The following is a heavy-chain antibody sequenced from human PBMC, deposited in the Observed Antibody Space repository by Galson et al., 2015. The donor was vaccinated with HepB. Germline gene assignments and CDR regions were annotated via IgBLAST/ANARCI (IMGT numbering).Heavy chain of an antibody. CDR1: GGSIGGSF. D-gene: IGHD3/OR15-3a*01. J-gene: IGHJ4*02. Sequence: LSLTCAVSGGSIGGSFWSWIRQSPTRGLERIGYVYNRDSTNYNPSFNSRVTISVHTSENEFSLRLTSVTAADTAVYYCARHGGDFDFFNRYYFDSWGQGILVTVSS. CDR2: VYNRDST. CDR3: ARHGGDFDFFNRYYFDS. V-gene: IGHV4-59*08.